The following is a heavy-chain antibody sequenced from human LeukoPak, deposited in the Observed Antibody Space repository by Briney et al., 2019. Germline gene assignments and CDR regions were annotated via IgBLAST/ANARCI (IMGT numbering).Heavy chain of an antibody. Sequence: QPGGSLRLSCAASGFTFSNYAMSWVRQAPGKGLEWVSAISGSGASTYYADSVKGRFTISRDISKNTLYLQMNSLRAEDTAIYYCARENRLAATGTSYYLYYGTDVWGQGTTVTVSS. J-gene: IGHJ6*02. V-gene: IGHV3-23*01. CDR3: ARENRLAATGTSYYLYYGTDV. D-gene: IGHD6-13*01. CDR1: GFTFSNYA. CDR2: ISGSGAST.